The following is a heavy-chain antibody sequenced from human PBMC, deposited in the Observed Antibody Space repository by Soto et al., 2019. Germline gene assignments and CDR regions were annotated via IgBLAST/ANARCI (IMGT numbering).Heavy chain of an antibody. V-gene: IGHV3-74*01. Sequence: GGSLRLSCAASGFTFSSYWMHWVRQAPGKGLVWVSRINSDGSSTSYADSVKGRFTISRDNAKNTLYLQMNSLRAEDTAVYYCAREGYDFWSGYHLPHYYYGMDVWGHGTTVTVSS. J-gene: IGHJ6*02. CDR3: AREGYDFWSGYHLPHYYYGMDV. CDR1: GFTFSSYW. D-gene: IGHD3-3*01. CDR2: INSDGSST.